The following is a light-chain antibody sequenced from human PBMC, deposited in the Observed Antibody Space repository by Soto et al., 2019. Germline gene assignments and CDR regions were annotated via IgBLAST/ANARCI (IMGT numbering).Light chain of an antibody. V-gene: IGLV2-14*01. CDR3: SSYTRSSTEV. J-gene: IGLJ1*01. CDR2: EVS. CDR1: SSDVGGYNY. Sequence: SALTQPASVSGSPGQSITISCTGTSSDVGGYNYVSWYQQHPGKAPKLMIYEVSNRPSGVSNRFSGSKSGNTASLTISGLQAEDEADYYCSSYTRSSTEVFGTGTKLTVL.